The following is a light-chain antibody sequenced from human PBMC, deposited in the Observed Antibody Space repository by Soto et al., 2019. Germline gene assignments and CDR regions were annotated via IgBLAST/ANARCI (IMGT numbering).Light chain of an antibody. CDR2: PAS. CDR3: QQYYSTPRT. Sequence: DIQMTQSPSSLSASVGDRVTITCRASQDIRNGLGWYQQKPGKAPKRLIYPASSLQGGVPSRFSGSESGTEFTLTITSLQAEDVAVYYCQQYYSTPRTFGQGTKVDIK. CDR1: QDIRNG. V-gene: IGKV1-17*01. J-gene: IGKJ1*01.